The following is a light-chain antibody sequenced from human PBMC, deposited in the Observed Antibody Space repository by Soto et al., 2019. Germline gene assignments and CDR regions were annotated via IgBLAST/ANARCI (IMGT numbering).Light chain of an antibody. J-gene: IGKJ4*01. Sequence: EIVLTQSPAALSLYPGERATLSCRASQSVSRYLAWYQQKPGQAPRLLIYDASNRATGIPARFSGSGSGTDFTLTISSLEPEDFAVYYCQQRSNGLTFGGGTKVDIK. CDR2: DAS. CDR1: QSVSRY. V-gene: IGKV3-11*01. CDR3: QQRSNGLT.